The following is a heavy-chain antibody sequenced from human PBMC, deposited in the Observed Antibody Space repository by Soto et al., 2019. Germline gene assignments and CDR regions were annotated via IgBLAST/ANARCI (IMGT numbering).Heavy chain of an antibody. CDR1: GGSISSGDYY. V-gene: IGHV4-30-4*01. CDR3: ARGTYCGGDCYSFFDY. CDR2: IYYSGST. Sequence: SETLSLTCTVSGGSISSGDYYWSWIRQPPGKGLEWIGYIYYSGSTYYNPSLKSRVTKSVDKSKNKYSLKLSSVTAADTFVYYCARGTYCGGDCYSFFDYWGQGTLVTVSS. D-gene: IGHD2-21*02. J-gene: IGHJ4*02.